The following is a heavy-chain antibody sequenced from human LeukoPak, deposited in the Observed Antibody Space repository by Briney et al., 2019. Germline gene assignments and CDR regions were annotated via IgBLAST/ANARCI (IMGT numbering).Heavy chain of an antibody. V-gene: IGHV2-70*11. CDR2: IDWDDDK. D-gene: IGHD2-2*01. CDR1: GFPLSTSGMC. CDR3: ARINLDCSSTSCYHYFDY. Sequence: SGPALVKPTQTLTLTCTFSGFPLSTSGMCVSWIRQPPGKALEWLARIDWDDDKYYSTSLKTRLTISKDTSKNQVVLTMTNMDPVDTATYYCARINLDCSSTSCYHYFDYWGQGTLVTVSS. J-gene: IGHJ4*02.